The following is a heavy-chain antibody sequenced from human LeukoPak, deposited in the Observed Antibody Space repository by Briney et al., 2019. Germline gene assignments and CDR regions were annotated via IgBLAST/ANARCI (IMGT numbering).Heavy chain of an antibody. Sequence: GRSLRLSCVAPGFTFSSYGMHWVRQAPGKGLEWVAVIWYDGGNKYYADSVKGRFTISSDNSKNTLYLQMNSLGAEDTAVYYCARGLLFGDYWGQGTLVTVSS. J-gene: IGHJ4*02. CDR1: GFTFSSYG. CDR2: IWYDGGNK. V-gene: IGHV3-33*01. D-gene: IGHD3-10*01. CDR3: ARGLLFGDY.